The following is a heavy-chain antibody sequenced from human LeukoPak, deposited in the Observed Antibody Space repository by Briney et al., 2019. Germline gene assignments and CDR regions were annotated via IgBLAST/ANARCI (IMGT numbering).Heavy chain of an antibody. V-gene: IGHV7-4-1*02. Sequence: ASVKVSCKSSGYTFTNYAMMWVRQAPGQGLEWMGWINTYTGNATYAQGFTGRFVFSLDTSVSTAYLQISSLQTEDTAVYYCARDYGDYGVDPWGQGTLVTVSS. CDR3: ARDYGDYGVDP. J-gene: IGHJ5*02. CDR2: INTYTGNA. D-gene: IGHD4-17*01. CDR1: GYTFTNYA.